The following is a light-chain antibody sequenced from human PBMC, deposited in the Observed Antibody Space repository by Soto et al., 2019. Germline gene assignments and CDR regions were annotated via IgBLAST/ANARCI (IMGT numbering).Light chain of an antibody. CDR3: QYYRGLSS. J-gene: IGKJ3*01. CDR2: DAS. V-gene: IGKV1-5*01. Sequence: DIQMTHSPSTLSASVGDRVTITCRASQRISRYLAWYQQKPGEAPKLLIYDASSLQSGVPSRFSGSGSGTEFSLSITGLQPDDFATYYCQYYRGLSSFGPGTKVDIK. CDR1: QRISRY.